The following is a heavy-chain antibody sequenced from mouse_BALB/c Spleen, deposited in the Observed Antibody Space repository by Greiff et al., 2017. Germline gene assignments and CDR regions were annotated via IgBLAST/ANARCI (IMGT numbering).Heavy chain of an antibody. CDR3: TGYGNYFDY. CDR2: IDPETGGT. J-gene: IGHJ2*01. Sequence: QVQLKESGAELVRPGASVTLSCKASGYTFTDYEMHWVKQTPVHGLEWIGAIDPETGGTAYNQKFKGKATLTADKSSSTAYMELRSLTSEDSAVYYCTGYGNYFDYWGQGTTLTVSS. D-gene: IGHD2-10*02. V-gene: IGHV1-15*01. CDR1: GYTFTDYE.